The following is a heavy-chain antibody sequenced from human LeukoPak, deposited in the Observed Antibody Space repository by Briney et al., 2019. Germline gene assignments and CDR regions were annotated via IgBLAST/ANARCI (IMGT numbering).Heavy chain of an antibody. CDR1: GFTFSSYA. CDR3: AKDEGSGWYMSDY. V-gene: IGHV3-23*01. CDR2: ISGSGGST. Sequence: GGSLRLSCAASGFTFSSYAMSWVRQAPGKGLEWVSAISGSGGSTYYADSVKGRFAISRDNSKNTLYLQMNSLRAEDTAVYYCAKDEGSGWYMSDYWGQGTLVTVSS. D-gene: IGHD6-19*01. J-gene: IGHJ4*02.